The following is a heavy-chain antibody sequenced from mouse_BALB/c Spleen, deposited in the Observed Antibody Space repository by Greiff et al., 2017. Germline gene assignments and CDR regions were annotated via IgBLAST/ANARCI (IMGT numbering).Heavy chain of an antibody. CDR2: INPSNGGT. Sequence: QVQLKQPGAELVKPGASVKLSCKASGYTFTSYYMYWVKQRPGQGLEWIGGINPSNGGTNFNEKFKSKATLTVDKSSSTAYMQLSSLTSEDSAVYYCTRSGWLYAMDYWGQGTSVTVSS. CDR1: GYTFTSYY. D-gene: IGHD1-1*02. V-gene: IGHV1S81*02. CDR3: TRSGWLYAMDY. J-gene: IGHJ4*01.